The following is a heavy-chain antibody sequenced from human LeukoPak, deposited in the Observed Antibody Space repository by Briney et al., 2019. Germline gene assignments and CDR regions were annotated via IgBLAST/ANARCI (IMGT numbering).Heavy chain of an antibody. CDR3: AGGPLTGTTKY. CDR1: GFTFSDCS. CDR2: ISYDGITK. D-gene: IGHD1-1*01. V-gene: IGHV3-30-3*01. J-gene: IGHJ4*02. Sequence: GRSLRLSCAASGFTFSDCSMHWVRQAPGKGLEWVAVISYDGITKYYADSVKGRFTISRENSKNTLYLQMNSLRGEDTAVYYCAGGPLTGTTKYWGQGTLVTVSS.